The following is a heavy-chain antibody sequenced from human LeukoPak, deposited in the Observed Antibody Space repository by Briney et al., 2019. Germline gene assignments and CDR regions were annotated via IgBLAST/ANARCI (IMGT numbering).Heavy chain of an antibody. D-gene: IGHD4-17*01. V-gene: IGHV3-23*01. Sequence: GGSLRLSCAASGFTFSDYYMSWIRQAPGKGLEWVSAISGSGGSTYYADSVKGRFTISRDNSKNTLYLQMNSLRAEDTAVYYCAKYNSVSYGDPPGPDAFDIWGQGTMVTVSS. J-gene: IGHJ3*02. CDR2: ISGSGGST. CDR1: GFTFSDYY. CDR3: AKYNSVSYGDPPGPDAFDI.